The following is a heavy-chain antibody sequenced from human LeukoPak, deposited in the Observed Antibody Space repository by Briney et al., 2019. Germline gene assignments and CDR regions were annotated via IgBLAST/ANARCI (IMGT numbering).Heavy chain of an antibody. CDR1: GGSFSGYY. V-gene: IGHV4-34*01. CDR3: ARVVAVAGTHWFDP. Sequence: SETLSLTCAVYGGSFSGYYWSWIRQPPGKGLEWIGEINHSRSTNYNPSLKSRVTISVDTSKNQFSLKLSSVTAADTAVYYCARVVAVAGTHWFDPWGQGTLVTVSS. J-gene: IGHJ5*02. D-gene: IGHD6-19*01. CDR2: INHSRST.